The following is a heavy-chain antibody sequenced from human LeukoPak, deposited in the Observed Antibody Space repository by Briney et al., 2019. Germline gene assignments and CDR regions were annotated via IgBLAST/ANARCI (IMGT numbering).Heavy chain of an antibody. CDR3: ARATYYYGSGGPPDAFDI. Sequence: ASETLSLTCTVSGGSVSSGDYYWSWIRQPPGKGLEWIGYIYYSGSTYYNPSLKSRVTISVDTSKNQFSLKLSSVTAADTAVYYCARATYYYGSGGPPDAFDIWGQGTMVTVSS. CDR2: IYYSGST. J-gene: IGHJ3*02. D-gene: IGHD3-10*01. CDR1: GGSVSSGDYY. V-gene: IGHV4-30-4*01.